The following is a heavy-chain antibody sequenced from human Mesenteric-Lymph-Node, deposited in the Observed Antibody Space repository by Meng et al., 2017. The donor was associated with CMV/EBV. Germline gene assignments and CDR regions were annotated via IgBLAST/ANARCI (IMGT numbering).Heavy chain of an antibody. CDR3: ARDSGKPRGYSGYDRYYYYGMDV. V-gene: IGHV3-23*01. J-gene: IGHJ6*02. D-gene: IGHD5-12*01. Sequence: GESLKISCAASGFTFSSYAMSWVRQAPGKGLEWVSAISGSGGSTYYADSVKGRFTISRDNSKNTLYLQMNSLRAEDTAVYYCARDSGKPRGYSGYDRYYYYGMDVWGQGTTVTVSS. CDR1: GFTFSSYA. CDR2: ISGSGGST.